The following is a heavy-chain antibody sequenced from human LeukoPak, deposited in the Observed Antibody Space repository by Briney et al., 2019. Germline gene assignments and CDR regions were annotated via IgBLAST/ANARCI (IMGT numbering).Heavy chain of an antibody. J-gene: IGHJ3*01. Sequence: GGSLRLSCAASGFTFSSYGMHWVRQAPGKGLEWVAVISYDGNNKYYADSVKGRFTISRDNSKNTLYLQMNSLRAEDTAVYYCASPEGLWGQGTMVTVSS. V-gene: IGHV3-30*03. CDR2: ISYDGNNK. CDR1: GFTFSSYG. CDR3: ASPEGL.